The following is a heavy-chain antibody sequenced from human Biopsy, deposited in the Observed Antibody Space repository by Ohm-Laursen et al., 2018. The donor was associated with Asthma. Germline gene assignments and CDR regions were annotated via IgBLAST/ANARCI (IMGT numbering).Heavy chain of an antibody. CDR2: IYSGDNT. J-gene: IGHJ6*02. CDR1: GFPFRGFG. D-gene: IGHD5-24*01. V-gene: IGHV3-53*01. CDR3: ARISRLGYNSLDYGMDV. Sequence: SLRLSCTASGFPFRGFGMSWVRQAPGKGLEWVSLIYSGDNTYYADSVKGRFTISRDHSKLYLQMNNLRAEDTAVYHCARISRLGYNSLDYGMDVWGQGTTVTVSS.